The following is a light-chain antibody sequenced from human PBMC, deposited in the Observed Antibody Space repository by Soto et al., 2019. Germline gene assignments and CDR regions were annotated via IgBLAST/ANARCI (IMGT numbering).Light chain of an antibody. Sequence: DIVMTQTPLSLSVTPGQPASISCKSSQSLLGSDGKTYLYWYLQKPGQPPQLLIYQVSNRFSGVPDRFSGSGSGTNFTLKISRVEAEDVGVYYCKHCVEFPQTFGQGTKLEIK. J-gene: IGKJ2*01. CDR3: KHCVEFPQT. CDR1: QSLLGSDGKTY. V-gene: IGKV2D-29*01. CDR2: QVS.